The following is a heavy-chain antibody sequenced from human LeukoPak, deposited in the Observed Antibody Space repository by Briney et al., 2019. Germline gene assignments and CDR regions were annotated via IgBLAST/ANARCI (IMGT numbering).Heavy chain of an antibody. V-gene: IGHV3-30-3*01. CDR3: ARDFSGASRIDY. CDR1: GFTFSSYA. D-gene: IGHD4/OR15-4a*01. Sequence: GRSLRLSCAASGFTFSSYAMHWVRQAPGKGLEWMAVIALDAYREYHADSVKGRFTISRDNSKNTLYLQMNSLRAEDTAVYYCARDFSGASRIDYWGQGTLVTVSS. CDR2: IALDAYRE. J-gene: IGHJ4*02.